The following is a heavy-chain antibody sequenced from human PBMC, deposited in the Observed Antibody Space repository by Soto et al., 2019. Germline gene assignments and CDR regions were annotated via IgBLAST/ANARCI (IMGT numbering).Heavy chain of an antibody. J-gene: IGHJ4*02. D-gene: IGHD6-13*01. V-gene: IGHV4-39*01. CDR3: ARRIAAAGKVDY. CDR1: GGSISSSSYY. CDR2: IYYSGST. Sequence: QLQLQESGPGLVKPSETLSLTCTVSGGSISSSSYYWGWIRQPPGKGLEWIGRIYYSGSTYYKPSLKSRVTISVDTSNNQFSLKLSSVTAADTAVYYCARRIAAAGKVDYWGQGTLVTVSS.